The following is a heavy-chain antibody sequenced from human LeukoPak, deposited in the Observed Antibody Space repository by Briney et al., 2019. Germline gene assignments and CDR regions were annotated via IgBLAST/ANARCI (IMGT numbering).Heavy chain of an antibody. CDR3: ARGAGYSSSWPPSYYYYGMDV. CDR2: MNPNSGAT. J-gene: IGHJ6*02. CDR1: RYTFTSYD. Sequence: ASVKVSCKASRYTFTSYDINWLRQATGQGPEWMGWMNPNSGATGYAQKFQGRVTMTRSTSINTVYMELSSLRSEDTAVYYCARGAGYSSSWPPSYYYYGMDVWGQGTTVTVSS. V-gene: IGHV1-8*01. D-gene: IGHD6-13*01.